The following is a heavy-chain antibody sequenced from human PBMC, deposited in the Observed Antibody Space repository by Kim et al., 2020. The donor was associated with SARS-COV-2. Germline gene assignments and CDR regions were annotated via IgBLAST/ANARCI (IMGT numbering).Heavy chain of an antibody. CDR3: ARRSVFWSGYRFDY. Sequence: NPSLKSRVTISVDPSKNQFSLKLSSVTAADTAVYYCARRSVFWSGYRFDYWGQGTLVTVSS. J-gene: IGHJ4*02. V-gene: IGHV4-34*01. D-gene: IGHD3-3*01.